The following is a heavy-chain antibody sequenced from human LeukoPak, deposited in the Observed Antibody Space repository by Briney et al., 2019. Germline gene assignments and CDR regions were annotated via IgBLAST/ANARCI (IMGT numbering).Heavy chain of an antibody. CDR1: GVSISNGAYS. D-gene: IGHD3-22*01. Sequence: SETLSLTCAVSGVSISNGAYSWSWIRQSSGKGLEWIAYIYYSGITYYNPSLKSRVMISVDTSKNQFSLKLSSVTAADTAVYYCARENYYDSSGYYLGAFDIWGQGTMVTVSS. V-gene: IGHV4-30-4*07. CDR3: ARENYYDSSGYYLGAFDI. CDR2: IYYSGIT. J-gene: IGHJ3*02.